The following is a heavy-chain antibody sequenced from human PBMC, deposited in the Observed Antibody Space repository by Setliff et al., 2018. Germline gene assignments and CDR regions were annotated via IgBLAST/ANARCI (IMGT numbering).Heavy chain of an antibody. CDR1: GGSISSGGYS. D-gene: IGHD1-26*01. V-gene: IGHV3-23*01. CDR3: AKGGYSGSHYFDY. Sequence: ETLSLTCAVSGGSISSGGYSWSWIRQPPGKGLEWVSSISGSGGSTYYADSVRGRFTISRDNSNNALYLQMNSLRAEDTAIYYCAKGGYSGSHYFDYWGQGTRVTV. J-gene: IGHJ4*02. CDR2: ISGSGGST.